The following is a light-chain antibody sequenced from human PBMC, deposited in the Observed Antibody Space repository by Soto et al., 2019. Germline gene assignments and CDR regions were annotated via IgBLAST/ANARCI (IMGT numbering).Light chain of an antibody. J-gene: IGKJ1*01. CDR1: LSLSSSY. CDR3: QQYGNSPWA. Sequence: ELVLPQSPGTLSMSPGARAALXWRASLSLSSSYIAWYQQKPGQAPRLLIYGASSRATGIPDRFSGSGSGTEFTLTITRLEPEDFAVYHCQQYGNSPWAFGQGTKVDIK. V-gene: IGKV3-20*01. CDR2: GAS.